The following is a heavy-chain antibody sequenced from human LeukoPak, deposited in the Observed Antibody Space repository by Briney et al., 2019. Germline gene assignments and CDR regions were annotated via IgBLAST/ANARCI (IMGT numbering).Heavy chain of an antibody. Sequence: PSETLSLTCTVSGGSISSYYWSWIRQPPGKGLEGIGYIYYSGSTNYNPSLKSRVTISVDTSKNQFSLKLSSVTAADTAVYYCARLYVMGGNSDGWFDPWGQGTLVTVSS. CDR2: IYYSGST. J-gene: IGHJ5*02. CDR1: GGSISSYY. CDR3: ARLYVMGGNSDGWFDP. D-gene: IGHD4-23*01. V-gene: IGHV4-59*08.